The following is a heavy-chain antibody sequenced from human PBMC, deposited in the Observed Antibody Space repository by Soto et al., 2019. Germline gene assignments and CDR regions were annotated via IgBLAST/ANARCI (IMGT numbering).Heavy chain of an antibody. D-gene: IGHD2-15*01. V-gene: IGHV1-18*01. J-gene: IGHJ6*03. Sequence: QVQLVQSGAEVTKPGASVKVSCKASGYTFTSYGISWVRQAPGQGLERMGWISAYNGNTNYAQKLQGRVTMTTDPSTSTAYMELRSPRSDDTAVYYCARAGVVAATPSPNYYMDVWGKGTTVTVSS. CDR3: ARAGVVAATPSPNYYMDV. CDR2: ISAYNGNT. CDR1: GYTFTSYG.